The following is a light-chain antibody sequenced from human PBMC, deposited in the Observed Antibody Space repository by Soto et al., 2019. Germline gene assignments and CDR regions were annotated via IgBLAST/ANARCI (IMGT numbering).Light chain of an antibody. CDR3: QKCKIAPFT. J-gene: IGKJ4*01. CDR2: AAS. V-gene: IGKV1-27*01. CDR1: QDISNF. Sequence: DIQMTQSPSSLSAFVGDTVTITCRASQDISNFLAWYQQKPGKVPKLLIYAASTLQSAVPSRFSGSGSGTEFTLNISSLQPEDVATYYCQKCKIAPFTFGGGTKVEMK.